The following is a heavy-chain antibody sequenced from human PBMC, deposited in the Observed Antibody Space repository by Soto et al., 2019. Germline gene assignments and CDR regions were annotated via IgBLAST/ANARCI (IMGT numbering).Heavy chain of an antibody. Sequence: VGSLRLSCAASGFTFDDYTMHWVRQAPGKGLEWVSLISWDGGSTYYADSVKGRLTISRDNSKNSLYLQMNSLRTEDTALYYCAKARDGANDAFDIWGQGTMVTVSS. CDR2: ISWDGGST. V-gene: IGHV3-43*01. J-gene: IGHJ3*02. CDR3: AKARDGANDAFDI. CDR1: GFTFDDYT.